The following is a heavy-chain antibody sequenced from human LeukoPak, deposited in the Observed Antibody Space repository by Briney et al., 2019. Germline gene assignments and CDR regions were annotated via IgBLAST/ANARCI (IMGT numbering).Heavy chain of an antibody. D-gene: IGHD6-19*01. J-gene: IGHJ4*02. CDR2: IKQDGSEK. V-gene: IGHV3-7*03. Sequence: GGSLRLSCAASGFTFSSYWMSWVRQAPGKGLEWVANIKQDGSEKYYVDSVKGRFTISRDNAKNSLYLQMNSLRAEDTAVYYCAKAPGSSGWYSSPFDYWGQGTLVTVSS. CDR1: GFTFSSYW. CDR3: AKAPGSSGWYSSPFDY.